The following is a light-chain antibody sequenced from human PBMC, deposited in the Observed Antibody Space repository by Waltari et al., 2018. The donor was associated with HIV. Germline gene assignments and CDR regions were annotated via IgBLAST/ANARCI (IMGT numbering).Light chain of an antibody. V-gene: IGLV2-23*02. CDR3: CSYGGSSTL. CDR2: DVS. CDR1: SSDVSGYNY. J-gene: IGLJ2*01. Sequence: QSALTRPASVSGSPGQSITISCTGTSSDVSGYNYVSWYQQHPGTAPKLIIYDVSKRPSGISKRFSGSKSGNTASLTISGLQAEDEADYYCCSYGGSSTLFGGGTKLTVL.